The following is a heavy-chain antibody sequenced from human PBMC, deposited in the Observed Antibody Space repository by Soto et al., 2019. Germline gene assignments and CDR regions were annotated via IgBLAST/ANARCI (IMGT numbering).Heavy chain of an antibody. V-gene: IGHV3-33*01. CDR1: GFTFSSYG. J-gene: IGHJ6*02. CDR2: IWYDGSNK. CDR3: ARAILHGDYYGSGSYYAANRYYYYGMDV. D-gene: IGHD3-10*01. Sequence: PVGSLRLSCAASGFTFSSYGMHWVRQAPGKGLEWVAVIWYDGSNKYYEDSVKGRFTISRDNSNNTLYLQMQSLRAEDTAVYYCARAILHGDYYGSGSYYAANRYYYYGMDVWGQGTTVTVSS.